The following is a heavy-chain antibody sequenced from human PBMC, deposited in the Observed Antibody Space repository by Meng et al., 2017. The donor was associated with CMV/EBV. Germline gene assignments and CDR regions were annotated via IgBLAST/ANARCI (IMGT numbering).Heavy chain of an antibody. D-gene: IGHD6-19*01. CDR2: TLYRSKWYF. Sequence: SETLSLTCDISGDSVSSSTAAWNWMRQSPSRGLEWLGRTLYRSKWYFDYAASLTSRAAIDPDTSKNQFSLHLNSATPDDTAVYYCVREDRGCFDYWGQGTLVTVSS. V-gene: IGHV6-1*01. CDR1: GDSVSSSTAA. J-gene: IGHJ4*02. CDR3: VREDRGCFDY.